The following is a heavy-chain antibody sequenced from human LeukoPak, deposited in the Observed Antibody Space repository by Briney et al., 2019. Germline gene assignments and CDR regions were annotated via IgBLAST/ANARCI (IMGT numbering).Heavy chain of an antibody. D-gene: IGHD2-15*01. CDR1: GFTFSSYW. Sequence: GGSLRLSCAASGFTFSSYWMHWVRQAPGKGPVWVSRITSDGSTTTYADSVKGRFTISRDNAKNTLFLQMHSLRAEDAAVYYCARGSCSGDTCYLFDYWGQGTLVTVSS. CDR3: ARGSCSGDTCYLFDY. J-gene: IGHJ4*02. V-gene: IGHV3-74*01. CDR2: ITSDGSTT.